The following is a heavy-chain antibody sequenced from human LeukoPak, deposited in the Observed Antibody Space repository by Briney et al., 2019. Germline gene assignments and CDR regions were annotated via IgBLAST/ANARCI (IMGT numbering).Heavy chain of an antibody. CDR2: IYYSGST. D-gene: IGHD6-13*01. CDR1: GGSISSGDYY. Sequence: SQTLSLTCTVSGGSISSGDYYWSWIRQPPGKGLEWIGYIYYSGSTNYNPSLKSRVTISVDTSKNQFSLKLSSVTAADTAVYYCARGPSSSWFDPWGQGTLVTVSS. CDR3: ARGPSSSWFDP. V-gene: IGHV4-30-4*01. J-gene: IGHJ5*02.